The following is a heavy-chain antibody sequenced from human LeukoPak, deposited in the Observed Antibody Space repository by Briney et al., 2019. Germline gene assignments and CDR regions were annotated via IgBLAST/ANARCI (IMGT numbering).Heavy chain of an antibody. CDR1: GFTFSSYW. Sequence: GGSLRLSCAASGFTFSSYWMSWVRQAPGKGLEWVANIKQDGSEKYYVDSVKGRFSISRDNAKNSLYLQMNSLRAEDTAVYYCARTLRYFADAFDIWGQGTMVTVSS. CDR3: ARTLRYFADAFDI. V-gene: IGHV3-7*01. D-gene: IGHD3-9*01. J-gene: IGHJ3*02. CDR2: IKQDGSEK.